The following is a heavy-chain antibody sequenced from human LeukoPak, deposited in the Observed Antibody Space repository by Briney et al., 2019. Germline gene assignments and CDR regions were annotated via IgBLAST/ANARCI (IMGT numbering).Heavy chain of an antibody. Sequence: PPETLSLTCTVSGGSISNYFWSWIRQPPGKGLEWIGYIYYTGSTNYNPSLKSRVIISVGTSKNQFSLKLSSVTAADTAVYYCARPSRSISTAGAFDIWGQGTMVTVSS. CDR1: GGSISNYF. CDR2: IYYTGST. D-gene: IGHD3-10*01. J-gene: IGHJ3*02. CDR3: ARPSRSISTAGAFDI. V-gene: IGHV4-59*01.